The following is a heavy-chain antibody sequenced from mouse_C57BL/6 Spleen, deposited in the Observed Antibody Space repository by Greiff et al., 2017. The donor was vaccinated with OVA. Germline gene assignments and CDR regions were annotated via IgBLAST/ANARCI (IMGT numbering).Heavy chain of an antibody. D-gene: IGHD1-1*01. CDR2: IDPENGDT. Sequence: EVQLQQSGAELVRPGASVKLSCTASGFNIKDDYMHWVKQRPEQGLEWIGWIDPENGDTDYASKFQGKATLTADKSSNTAYLQLSSLTSEDTAVDYCTPYYYGSSLFDYWGKGPTLTVSS. CDR3: TPYYYGSSLFDY. CDR1: GFNIKDDY. J-gene: IGHJ2*01. V-gene: IGHV14-4*01.